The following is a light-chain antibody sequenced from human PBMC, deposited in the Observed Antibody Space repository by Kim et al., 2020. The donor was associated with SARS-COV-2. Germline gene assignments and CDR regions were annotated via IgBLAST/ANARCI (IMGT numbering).Light chain of an antibody. CDR2: KAS. CDR1: EYVTNW. V-gene: IGKV1-5*03. Sequence: ASVGDTLPITCRASEYVTNWLAWYQQKPGQVPKLLIEKASQLQSWVPARFSGSGYGTEFTLTITSLQPSDFGTYYCQQYHTHSTFGQGTKVDNK. CDR3: QQYHTHST. J-gene: IGKJ1*01.